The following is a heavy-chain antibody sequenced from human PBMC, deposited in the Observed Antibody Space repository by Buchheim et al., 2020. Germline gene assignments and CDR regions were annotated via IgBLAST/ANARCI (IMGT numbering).Heavy chain of an antibody. CDR1: GGSISSSSYY. V-gene: IGHV4-39*01. CDR2: IYYSGST. Sequence: QLQLQESGPGLVKPSETLSLTCTVSGGSISSSSYYWGWIRPPPGQGLEWIGSIYYSGSTYYNPSLKSRVTISVDTSKNQFSLKLSSVTAANTAVYYCARRTDYYDGSGYGSHFDYWGQGTL. CDR3: ARRTDYYDGSGYGSHFDY. D-gene: IGHD3-22*01. J-gene: IGHJ4*02.